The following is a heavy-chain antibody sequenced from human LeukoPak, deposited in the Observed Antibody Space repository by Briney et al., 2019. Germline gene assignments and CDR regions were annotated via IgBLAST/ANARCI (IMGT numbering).Heavy chain of an antibody. Sequence: SETLSLTCTVSGGSISSYYWSWIRRPPGKGLEWIGYIYYSGSTNYNPSLKSRVTISVDTSKNQFSLKLSSVTAADTAVYYCARGTLITIFGMVFYGAFDIWGQGTMVTVSS. D-gene: IGHD3-3*01. CDR1: GGSISSYY. J-gene: IGHJ3*02. CDR3: ARGTLITIFGMVFYGAFDI. V-gene: IGHV4-59*01. CDR2: IYYSGST.